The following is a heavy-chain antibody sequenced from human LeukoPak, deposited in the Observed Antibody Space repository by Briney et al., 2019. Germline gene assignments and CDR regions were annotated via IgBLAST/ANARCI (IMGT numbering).Heavy chain of an antibody. CDR3: ARDARVAGMGFFDY. CDR2: IKQDGSEK. Sequence: GGSLRLSCAASGFTFSSYWMSRVRQAPGKGLEWVANIKQDGSEKYYVDSVKGRFTISRDNAKNSLYLQMNSLRAEDTAVYYCARDARVAGMGFFDYWGQGTLVTVSS. J-gene: IGHJ4*02. V-gene: IGHV3-7*03. CDR1: GFTFSSYW. D-gene: IGHD6-19*01.